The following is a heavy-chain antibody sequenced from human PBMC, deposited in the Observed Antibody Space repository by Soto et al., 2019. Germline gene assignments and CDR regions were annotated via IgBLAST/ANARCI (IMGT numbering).Heavy chain of an antibody. CDR1: GVSITSYY. J-gene: IGHJ4*02. Sequence: QVQLQESGPGLVKPSETLSLTCTVSGVSITSYYWSWIRQPAGKGLEWIGRIYSSGSTNYNPSLKSRVAMPIDTSKNHFSLKLSSVTAADTAVYYCACLYNWNGWSDYWGQGTMVTVSS. CDR2: IYSSGST. D-gene: IGHD1-20*01. V-gene: IGHV4-4*07. CDR3: ACLYNWNGWSDY.